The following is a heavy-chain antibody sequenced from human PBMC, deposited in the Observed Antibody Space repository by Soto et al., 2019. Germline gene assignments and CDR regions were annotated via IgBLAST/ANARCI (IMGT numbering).Heavy chain of an antibody. D-gene: IGHD2-2*01. J-gene: IGHJ5*02. V-gene: IGHV1-8*01. CDR2: MNPNSGNT. CDR3: ARGGRGYCSSTSCLGGNWFDP. CDR1: GYTFTSYG. Sequence: ASVKVSCKASGYTFTSYGMNWVRQATGQGLEWMGWMNPNSGNTGYAQKFQGRVTMTRNTSISTAYMELSSLRSEDTAVYYCARGGRGYCSSTSCLGGNWFDPWGQGTLVTVSS.